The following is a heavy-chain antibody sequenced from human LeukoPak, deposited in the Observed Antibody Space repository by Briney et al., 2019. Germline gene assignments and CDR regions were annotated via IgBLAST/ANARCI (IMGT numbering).Heavy chain of an antibody. D-gene: IGHD6-19*01. CDR1: GFXFSKAW. CDR2: IKGISDGGTT. CDR3: STVGGAVAFDY. V-gene: IGHV3-15*01. J-gene: IGHJ4*02. Sequence: GGSLRLSCAASGFXFSKAWISWVRQAPGKGLEWVGRIKGISDGGTTDYAAPVKGRFTISRDDSKNTLYLQMNSLKTEDTAVYFCSTVGGAVAFDYWGQGTLVTVSS.